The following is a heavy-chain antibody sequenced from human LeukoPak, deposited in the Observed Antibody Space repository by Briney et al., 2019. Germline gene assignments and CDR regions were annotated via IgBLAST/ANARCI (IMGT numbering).Heavy chain of an antibody. CDR1: GGTFSSYA. CDR2: IIPIFGTA. V-gene: IGHV1-69*13. J-gene: IGHJ4*02. D-gene: IGHD4-23*01. Sequence: ASVKVSCKASGGTFSSYAISWVRQAPGQGLEWMGGIIPIFGTANYAQKFQGRVTITADESTSTAYMELSSLRSEDTAVYYCATDYGGFAFDYWGQGTLVTVSS. CDR3: ATDYGGFAFDY.